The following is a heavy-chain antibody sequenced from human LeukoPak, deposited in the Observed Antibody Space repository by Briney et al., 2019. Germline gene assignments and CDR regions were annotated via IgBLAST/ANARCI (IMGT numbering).Heavy chain of an antibody. CDR2: IYPGDSDT. V-gene: IGHV5-51*01. Sequence: GESLKISCKGSGYSFTSYWIGWVRQMPGKGLEWMGIIYPGDSDTRYSPSFQGQVTISADKSISTAYLQWSSLKASDTAMYHCARPRIAAAAPWIGYFDLWGRGTLVTVSS. D-gene: IGHD6-13*01. CDR1: GYSFTSYW. J-gene: IGHJ2*01. CDR3: ARPRIAAAAPWIGYFDL.